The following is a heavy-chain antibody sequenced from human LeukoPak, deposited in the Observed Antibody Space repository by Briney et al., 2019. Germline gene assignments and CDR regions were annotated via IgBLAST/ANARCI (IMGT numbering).Heavy chain of an antibody. J-gene: IGHJ5*02. V-gene: IGHV4-59*08. CDR3: ARSTVTTFYNWFDP. CDR1: GGSISSYY. D-gene: IGHD4-17*01. Sequence: SENLSLTCTVSGGSISSYYWSWIRQPPGKGLEWIGYIYYSGSTNYNPSLKSRVTISVDTSKNQFSLKLSSVTAADTAVYYCARSTVTTFYNWFDPWGQGTLVTVSS. CDR2: IYYSGST.